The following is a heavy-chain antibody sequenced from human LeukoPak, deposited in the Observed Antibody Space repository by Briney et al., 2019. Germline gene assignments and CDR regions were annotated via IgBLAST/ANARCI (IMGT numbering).Heavy chain of an antibody. D-gene: IGHD1-26*01. CDR1: GFTFDHYA. J-gene: IGHJ4*02. CDR2: ISWDSCSI. CDR3: AQDIAPLVGATTGGGFDY. Sequence: PGGSLRLSCAASGFTFDHYAMHWVRQAPGKGLEWGAGISWDSCSIGYADSVKGRFTISRDNAQNSLCLQMNSLRAQDTALYYCAQDIAPLVGATTGGGFDYWGQGTLVTVSS. V-gene: IGHV3-9*01.